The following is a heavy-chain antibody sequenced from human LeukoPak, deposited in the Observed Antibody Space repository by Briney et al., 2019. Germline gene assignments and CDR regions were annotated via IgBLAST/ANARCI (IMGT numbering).Heavy chain of an antibody. V-gene: IGHV3-23*01. D-gene: IGHD3-10*01. J-gene: IGHJ3*02. CDR3: AKDAIRGNGIYDAFDI. Sequence: GGSLRLSCAASGFTFDTYAMSWVRQAPGKGLEWVSTIGNTETYYADSVKGRFTISRDNRQNTVYLQMTSLRAEDTAVYSCAKDAIRGNGIYDAFDIWGQGTRVTVSS. CDR2: IGNTET. CDR1: GFTFDTYA.